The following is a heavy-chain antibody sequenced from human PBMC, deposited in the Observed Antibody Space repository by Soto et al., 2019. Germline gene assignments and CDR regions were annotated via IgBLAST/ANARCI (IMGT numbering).Heavy chain of an antibody. CDR1: GYTFTSYG. D-gene: IGHD2-15*01. Sequence: QVQLVQSGAEVKKPGASVKVSCKASGYTFTSYGISWVRQAPGQGLEWMGWISAYNGNTNYAQKLQGRVTMTTDTSTSSADMELRSLRSDDTSVYYCSESYCSGGSRYLDYWGRGTLVTVSS. CDR3: SESYCSGGSRYLDY. V-gene: IGHV1-18*01. J-gene: IGHJ4*02. CDR2: ISAYNGNT.